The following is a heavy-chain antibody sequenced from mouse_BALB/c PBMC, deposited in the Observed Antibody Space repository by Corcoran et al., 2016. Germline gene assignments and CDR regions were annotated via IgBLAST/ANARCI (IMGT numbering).Heavy chain of an antibody. D-gene: IGHD4-1*01. CDR3: VNWDWYVDV. Sequence: EVQLQQSGAELVKPGASVKLSCTASGFNIKDTYMHWVKQRPEQSLEWIGRIDPANGNTKYDPKFQGKAPITADTSSNTAYLQLSSLTSEDTVVDYCVNWDWYVDVWGAGTTVTVSS. V-gene: IGHV14-3*02. CDR2: IDPANGNT. J-gene: IGHJ1*01. CDR1: GFNIKDTY.